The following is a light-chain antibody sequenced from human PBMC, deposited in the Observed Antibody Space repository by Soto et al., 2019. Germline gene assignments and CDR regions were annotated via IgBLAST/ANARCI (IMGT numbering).Light chain of an antibody. V-gene: IGLV2-11*01. CDR3: QSYDNSLSAWV. CDR1: SNDVGGNNF. CDR2: EVS. J-gene: IGLJ3*02. Sequence: QSALTQPRSVSGSPGQSVTISCTGTSNDVGGNNFVSWYQQLPGKAPKLMISEVSNRPSGVSNRFSGSKSGTSASLAITGLQAEDEADYYCQSYDNSLSAWVFGGGTKLTVL.